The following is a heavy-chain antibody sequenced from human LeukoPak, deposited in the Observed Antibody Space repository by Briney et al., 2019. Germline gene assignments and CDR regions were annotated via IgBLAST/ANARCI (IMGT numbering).Heavy chain of an antibody. CDR3: ARGLRYDFWSGYTNFDY. J-gene: IGHJ4*02. CDR2: ISSSGSTI. CDR1: VFTSTSYE. Sequence: GGSLRLSCAPSVFTSTSYEMNWVRQAPGKGLRGVSYISSSGSTIYYAASVKGRFTIPRDNAKNSLYLQMNSLRAEDTALYYCARGLRYDFWSGYTNFDYWGQGTLVTVSS. D-gene: IGHD3-3*01. V-gene: IGHV3-48*03.